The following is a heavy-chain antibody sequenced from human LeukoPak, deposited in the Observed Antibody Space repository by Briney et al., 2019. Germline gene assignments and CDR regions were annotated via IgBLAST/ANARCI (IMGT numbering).Heavy chain of an antibody. CDR3: ASPYYYGSGSYHVGMDV. J-gene: IGHJ6*02. D-gene: IGHD3-10*01. V-gene: IGHV1-69*04. CDR1: GGTFSCYA. Sequence: VASVKVSCKASGGTFSCYAISWVRQAPGQGLEWMGRIIPILGIANYAQKFQGRVTITADKSTSTAYMELSSLRSEDTAVYYCASPYYYGSGSYHVGMDVWGQGTTVTVSS. CDR2: IIPILGIA.